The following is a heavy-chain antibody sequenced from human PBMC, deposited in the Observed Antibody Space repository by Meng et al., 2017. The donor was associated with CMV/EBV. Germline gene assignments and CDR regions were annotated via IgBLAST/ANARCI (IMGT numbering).Heavy chain of an antibody. CDR1: GGSFSGYY. D-gene: IGHD3-10*01. CDR3: ARGRGSNDY. V-gene: IGHV4-34*01. J-gene: IGHJ4*02. CDR2: INHSGST. Sequence: SETLSLTCAVYGGSFSGYYWSWIRQLPGKGLEWIGEINHSGSTNYNPSLKSRVTISVDTSKKQYSLKLSSVTAADTAVYYCARGRGSNDYWGQGTLVTVSS.